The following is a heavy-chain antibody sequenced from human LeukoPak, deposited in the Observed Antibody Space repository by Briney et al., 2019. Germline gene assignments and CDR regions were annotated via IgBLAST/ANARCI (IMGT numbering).Heavy chain of an antibody. CDR1: GFTFSDYY. CDR2: ISSGGSTI. CDR3: ARPRVEYNTSSEDS. Sequence: GGSLRLSCAASGFTFSDYYMSWIRQAPGKGLEWVSYISSGGSTIYYADSVKGRFTVSRDNAKNSLYLQMNGLRAEDTAVYYCARPRVEYNTSSEDSWGQGTLVTVSS. J-gene: IGHJ4*02. V-gene: IGHV3-11*04. D-gene: IGHD6-6*01.